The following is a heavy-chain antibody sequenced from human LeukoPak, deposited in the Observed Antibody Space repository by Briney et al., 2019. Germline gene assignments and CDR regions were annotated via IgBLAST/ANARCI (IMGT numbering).Heavy chain of an antibody. D-gene: IGHD3-10*01. Sequence: SETLSLTCTVSGGPISGYYWSWIRQPPGKGLEWIGYIYYSGSTNYNPSLKSRVTISVDTSKNQFSLKLSSVTAADTAVYYCARTVRALGRYFDYWGQGTLVTVSS. J-gene: IGHJ4*02. CDR1: GGPISGYY. CDR2: IYYSGST. V-gene: IGHV4-59*01. CDR3: ARTVRALGRYFDY.